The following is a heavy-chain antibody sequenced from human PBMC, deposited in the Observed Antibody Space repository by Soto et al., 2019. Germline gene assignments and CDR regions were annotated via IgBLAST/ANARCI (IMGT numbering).Heavy chain of an antibody. J-gene: IGHJ4*02. Sequence: XGSLRLSCAAAGFTFSSYWMHWVRQAPGKGLVWVSRINSDGSSTSYADSVKGRFTISRDNAKNTLYLQMNSLRAEDTAVYYCAREEPSALLGYFDSWGQGNLVTVSS. D-gene: IGHD3-16*01. V-gene: IGHV3-74*01. CDR2: INSDGSST. CDR3: AREEPSALLGYFDS. CDR1: GFTFSSYW.